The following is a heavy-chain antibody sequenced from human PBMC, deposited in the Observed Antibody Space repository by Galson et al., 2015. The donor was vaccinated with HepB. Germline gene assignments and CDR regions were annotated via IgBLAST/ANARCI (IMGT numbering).Heavy chain of an antibody. V-gene: IGHV5-51*01. Sequence: SGAEVKKPGESLKISCKASGYYFANYWIAWVRQMPGKGLECMGIIFPGDSDTKYSPSFQGQVTISADRSNTTAYLQWSSLKASDTAMYYCARYPDFYDTTGYYWGGVDYWGLGTLVTVSS. CDR1: GYYFANYW. J-gene: IGHJ4*02. CDR2: IFPGDSDT. D-gene: IGHD3-22*01. CDR3: ARYPDFYDTTGYYWGGVDY.